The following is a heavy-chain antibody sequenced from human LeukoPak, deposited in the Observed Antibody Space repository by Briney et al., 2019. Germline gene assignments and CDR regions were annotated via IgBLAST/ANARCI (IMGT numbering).Heavy chain of an antibody. Sequence: IPGGSLRLSCAASGFTFSSYRMNWVRRAPGKGLEWVSSISSSSSYIYYADSVKGRFTISRDNAKNSLYLQMNSLRAEDTAVYYCAKDLNYDFWSGLGNWGQGTLVTVSS. CDR2: ISSSSSYI. D-gene: IGHD3-3*01. CDR3: AKDLNYDFWSGLGN. V-gene: IGHV3-21*01. CDR1: GFTFSSYR. J-gene: IGHJ4*02.